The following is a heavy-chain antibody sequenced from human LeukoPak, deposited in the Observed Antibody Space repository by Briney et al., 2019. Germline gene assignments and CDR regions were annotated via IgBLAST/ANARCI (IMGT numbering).Heavy chain of an antibody. J-gene: IGHJ4*02. CDR2: IIGSGVTT. Sequence: GGSLRLSCAGSGFTFSSYAMSWARQAPGKGLEWVSTIIGSGVTTYYADSVKGRFTISRDSSKNTLYLQVNSLRAEDTAVYYCAKDASDTGYYFDYWGQGTLVTVSS. D-gene: IGHD1-14*01. CDR3: AKDASDTGYYFDY. CDR1: GFTFSSYA. V-gene: IGHV3-23*01.